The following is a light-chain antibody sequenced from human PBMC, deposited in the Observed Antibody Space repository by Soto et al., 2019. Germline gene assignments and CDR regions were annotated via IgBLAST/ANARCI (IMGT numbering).Light chain of an antibody. Sequence: EIVLTQSPGTLSLSPGERATLSCRASQSVSSSYLAWYQQKPGQAPRLLIYAASSRATGIPDRFSGSGSGTDFTLTINRLEPEDFAVYYCQQYDSSLYTFGQGTKLEIK. V-gene: IGKV3-20*01. J-gene: IGKJ2*01. CDR2: AAS. CDR1: QSVSSSY. CDR3: QQYDSSLYT.